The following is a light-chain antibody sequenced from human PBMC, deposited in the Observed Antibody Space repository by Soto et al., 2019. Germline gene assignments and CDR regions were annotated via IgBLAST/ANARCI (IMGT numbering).Light chain of an antibody. CDR3: QQYNSYSART. CDR2: DAS. Sequence: DIQMTQSPSTLSASVGDRVTITCRASQSISSGLAWYQQKPGKAPKLLIYDASSLESGVPSRFSGSGSGTEFTLTISSLQPDDFATYYCQQYNSYSARTFGQGTKVEIK. J-gene: IGKJ1*01. CDR1: QSISSG. V-gene: IGKV1-5*01.